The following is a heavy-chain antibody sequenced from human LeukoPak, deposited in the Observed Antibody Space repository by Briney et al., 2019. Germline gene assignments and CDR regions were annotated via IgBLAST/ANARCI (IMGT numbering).Heavy chain of an antibody. CDR1: GYTFTSYD. CDR2: MNPNSGNT. V-gene: IGHV1-8*01. J-gene: IGHJ4*02. Sequence: ASVKVSCKASGYTFTSYDINWVRQATGQGLEWMGWMNPNSGNTGYAQKFQGRVTMTRNTSISTAYMELSSLGSEDTAVYYCARGQLGRGDFWSGYYHYSLDYWGQGTLVTVSS. D-gene: IGHD3-3*01. CDR3: ARGQLGRGDFWSGYYHYSLDY.